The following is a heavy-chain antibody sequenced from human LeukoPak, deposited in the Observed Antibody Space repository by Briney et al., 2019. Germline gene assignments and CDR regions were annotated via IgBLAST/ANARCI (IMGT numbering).Heavy chain of an antibody. J-gene: IGHJ4*02. D-gene: IGHD3-10*01. CDR1: GGAISNYY. Sequence: SETLSLTCTVSGGAISNYYWSWIRQPPGKGLEWIGYIYNTGTTNYNPSLKSRVTISLDTSKNQVSLTLSSVTAADTAVYYCARHPELYFFDYWGQGTLVTVSS. CDR2: IYNTGTT. CDR3: ARHPELYFFDY. V-gene: IGHV4-59*08.